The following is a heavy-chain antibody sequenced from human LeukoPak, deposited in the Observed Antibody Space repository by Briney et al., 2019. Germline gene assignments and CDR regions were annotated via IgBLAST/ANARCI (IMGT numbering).Heavy chain of an antibody. CDR3: ARGPIQLWIHNAMDV. Sequence: PGRSLRPSCTGSGFTFGDHAMSWVRQAPGKGLEWVGFIRSKAYRGTTEYAASVKGRFTISRDDSASIAYLQMNSLRTEDTAVYYCARGPIQLWIHNAMDVWGQGTTVTVSS. J-gene: IGHJ6*02. V-gene: IGHV3-49*04. CDR1: GFTFGDHA. D-gene: IGHD5-18*01. CDR2: IRSKAYRGTT.